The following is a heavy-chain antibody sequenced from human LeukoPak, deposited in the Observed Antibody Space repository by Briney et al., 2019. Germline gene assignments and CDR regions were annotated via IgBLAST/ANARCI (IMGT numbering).Heavy chain of an antibody. D-gene: IGHD6-19*01. CDR1: GFTFTDYA. V-gene: IGHV3-23*01. CDR3: ARDSSGWWNYFDY. CDR2: IRGRGDNT. J-gene: IGHJ4*02. Sequence: GGSLRLSCAASGFTFTDYAMNWVRQAPGKGLEWVSVIRGRGDNTYYADSVKGRFTISRDISKNTLYLQMNSLRAEDTAVYYCARDSSGWWNYFDYWGQGTLVTVSS.